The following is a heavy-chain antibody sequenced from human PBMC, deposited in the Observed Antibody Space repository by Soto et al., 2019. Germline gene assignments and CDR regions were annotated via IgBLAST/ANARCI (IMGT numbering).Heavy chain of an antibody. J-gene: IGHJ6*02. Sequence: ASVKVSCKASGYTFTSYAMHWVRQAPGQRLEWMGWINAGNSDTTYSQKFQGRVTITSDTSASTAYMELTSLRSEDTAVYYCARGPIVVVTAIYYYYGMDVWGQGTTVTVSS. CDR1: GYTFTSYA. CDR2: INAGNSDT. CDR3: ARGPIVVVTAIYYYYGMDV. V-gene: IGHV1-3*01. D-gene: IGHD2-21*02.